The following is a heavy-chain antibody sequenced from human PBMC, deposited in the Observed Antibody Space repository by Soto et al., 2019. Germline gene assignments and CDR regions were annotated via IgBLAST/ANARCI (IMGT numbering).Heavy chain of an antibody. CDR2: ISGTTSYI. Sequence: EVQLVESGGGLVKPGGSLRLSCAASGFDFKTYAMNWVRQAPGKGLEWVSYISGTTSYISYADSVKGRFTVSRDNAKNSLYLQMNSLRVDDTAQYYCTRHLSNDILTGQVWGQGTLVTVSS. CDR3: TRHLSNDILTGQV. CDR1: GFDFKTYA. V-gene: IGHV3-21*02. D-gene: IGHD3-9*01. J-gene: IGHJ4*02.